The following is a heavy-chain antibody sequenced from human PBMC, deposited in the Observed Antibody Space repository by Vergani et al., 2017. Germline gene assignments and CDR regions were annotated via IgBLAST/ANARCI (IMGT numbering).Heavy chain of an antibody. CDR1: GFTFSSYA. CDR2: ISGSGGST. V-gene: IGHV3-23*01. Sequence: EVQLLESGGGLVQPGGSLRLSCAASGFTFSSYAMSWVRQAPGQGLEWVSAISGSGGSTYYADSVKGRFTISRDNAKNSLYLQMNSLRAEDTAVYYCARGEIVVVPAAQVVYGMDVWGQGTTVTGSS. D-gene: IGHD2-2*01. J-gene: IGHJ6*02. CDR3: ARGEIVVVPAAQVVYGMDV.